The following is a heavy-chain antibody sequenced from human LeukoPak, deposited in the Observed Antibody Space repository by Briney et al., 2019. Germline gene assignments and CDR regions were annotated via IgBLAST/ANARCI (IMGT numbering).Heavy chain of an antibody. J-gene: IGHJ6*02. CDR2: IYYSGST. CDR1: GGSISSYY. CDR3: ARLGRFYGMDV. Sequence: PSETLSLTCTVSGGSISSYYWSWIRQPPGKGLEWIGYIYYSGSTNYNPSLKSRVTISVDTSKNQFSLKLSSVTAADTAVYYCARLGRFYGMDVWGQGTTVTVSS. D-gene: IGHD3-16*01. V-gene: IGHV4-59*08.